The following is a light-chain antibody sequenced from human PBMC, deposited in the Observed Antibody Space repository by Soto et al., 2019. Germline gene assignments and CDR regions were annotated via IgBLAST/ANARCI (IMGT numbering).Light chain of an antibody. J-gene: IGLJ2*01. V-gene: IGLV3-21*04. CDR2: HDS. CDR3: QVWDSSYEHVV. Sequence: SYELTQPPSVSVAPGKTDRITCGGNNIGSKSVHWYQQRPGQAPVLVIYHDSDRPSGIPERFSGSNSGNTATLTISRVEAGDEADYYCQVWDSSYEHVVFGGGTKLTVL. CDR1: NIGSKS.